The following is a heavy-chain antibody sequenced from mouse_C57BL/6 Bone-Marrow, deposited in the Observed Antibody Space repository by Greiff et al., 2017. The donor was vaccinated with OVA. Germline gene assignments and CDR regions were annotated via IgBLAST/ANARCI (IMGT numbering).Heavy chain of an antibody. CDR1: GYTFTDYY. D-gene: IGHD2-1*01. CDR3: ARWGNYFFYAMDY. V-gene: IGHV1-19*01. J-gene: IGHJ4*01. Sequence: EVQLQQSGPVLVKPGASVKMSCKASGYTFTDYYMNWVKQSHGKSLEWIGVINPYNGGTSYNQKFKGKATLTVDKSSSTAYMELNSLTSEDSAVYYCARWGNYFFYAMDYWGQGTSVTVSS. CDR2: INPYNGGT.